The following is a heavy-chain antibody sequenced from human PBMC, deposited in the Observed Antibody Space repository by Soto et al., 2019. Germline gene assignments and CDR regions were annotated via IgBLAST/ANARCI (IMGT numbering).Heavy chain of an antibody. CDR2: TSDDGDIQ. CDR3: ARAVDAAMDPLDY. CDR1: GFDFRNYA. D-gene: IGHD5-18*01. J-gene: IGHJ4*02. V-gene: IGHV3-30-3*01. Sequence: QVLLVESGGGVAQPGRSLRLSCAASGFDFRNYAMHWVRQSPGKGPEWVAITSDDGDIQYYADSVKGRFTISRDHSKNTLYLQMTSLRSEDAAVYFCARAVDAAMDPLDYWGQGTLVTVSS.